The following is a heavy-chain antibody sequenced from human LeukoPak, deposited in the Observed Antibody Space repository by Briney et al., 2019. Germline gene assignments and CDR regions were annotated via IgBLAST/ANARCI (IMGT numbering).Heavy chain of an antibody. V-gene: IGHV1-18*01. J-gene: IGHJ4*02. CDR3: ARGDRYGQDY. CDR1: GGTFNTYA. D-gene: IGHD4-17*01. Sequence: GASVKVSCKASGGTFNTYAINWVRQAPGQGLEWMGWISAYNGNTNYAQKLQGRVTMTTDTSTSTAYMELRSLRSDDTAVYYCARGDRYGQDYWGQGTLVTVSS. CDR2: ISAYNGNT.